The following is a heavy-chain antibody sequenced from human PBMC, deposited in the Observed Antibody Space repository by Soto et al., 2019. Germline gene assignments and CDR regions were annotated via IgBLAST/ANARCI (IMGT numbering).Heavy chain of an antibody. V-gene: IGHV3-30*18. CDR1: GFTFSSYG. CDR3: AKIMNRRPTYNWNGFDY. CDR2: ISYDGSNK. D-gene: IGHD1-20*01. J-gene: IGHJ4*02. Sequence: PGGSLRLSCAASGFTFSSYGMHWVRQAPGKGLEWVAVISYDGSNKYYADSVKGRFTISRDNSKNTLYLQMNSLRAEDTAVYYCAKIMNRRPTYNWNGFDYWGQGTLVTVSS.